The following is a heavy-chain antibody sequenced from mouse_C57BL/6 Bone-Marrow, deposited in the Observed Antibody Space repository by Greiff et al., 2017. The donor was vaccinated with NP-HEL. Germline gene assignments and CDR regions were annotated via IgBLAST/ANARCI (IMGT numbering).Heavy chain of an antibody. CDR1: GFNIKDYY. CDR2: IDPEDGDT. J-gene: IGHJ3*01. D-gene: IGHD1-1*01. Sequence: PLQQSGAELVRPGASVKLSCTASGFNIKDYYMHWVKQRPEQGLEWIGRIDPEDGDTEYAPKFQGKATMTADTSSNTAYLQLSSLTSEDTAVYYCTTLHYYGSSPWFAYWGQGTLVTVSA. V-gene: IGHV14-1*01. CDR3: TTLHYYGSSPWFAY.